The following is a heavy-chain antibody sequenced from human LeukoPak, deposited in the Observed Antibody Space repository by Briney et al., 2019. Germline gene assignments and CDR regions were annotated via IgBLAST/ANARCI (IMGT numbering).Heavy chain of an antibody. CDR3: ARDGLTGDSGGWFDP. Sequence: GASVKVSCKASGGTFSSYAISWVRQAPGQGLEWMGGIIPIFGTANYAQKFQGRVTITADESTSTAYMELSSLRSEDTAVYYCARDGLTGDSGGWFDPWGQGTLVTVSS. CDR2: IIPIFGTA. V-gene: IGHV1-69*13. D-gene: IGHD7-27*01. CDR1: GGTFSSYA. J-gene: IGHJ5*02.